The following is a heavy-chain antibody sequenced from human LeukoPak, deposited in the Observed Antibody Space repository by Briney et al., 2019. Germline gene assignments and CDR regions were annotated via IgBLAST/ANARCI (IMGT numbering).Heavy chain of an antibody. V-gene: IGHV4-39*01. D-gene: IGHD3-3*01. J-gene: IGHJ4*02. CDR2: IYYSGST. CDR3: AGRFLEWLLDY. Sequence: QTSETLSLTCTVSGGSISSSSYYWGWIRQPPGKGLEWIGTIYYSGSTYYNPSLKSRVTISVDTSKNQFSLKLSSVTAAETAVYYCAGRFLEWLLDYWGQGTLVTVSS. CDR1: GGSISSSSYY.